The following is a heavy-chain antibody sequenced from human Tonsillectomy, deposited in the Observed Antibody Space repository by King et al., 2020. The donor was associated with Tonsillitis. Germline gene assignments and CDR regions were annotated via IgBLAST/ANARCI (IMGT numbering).Heavy chain of an antibody. CDR2: IYSGGRT. CDR1: GFTVSSNY. Sequence: VQLVESGGGLIQPGGSLRLSCAASGFTVSSNYMSWVRQAPGKGLEWVSIIYSGGRTYYADSGKGRFAISRDNSKNTLYLQMNSLRAEDTAVYYCARETVVRGVPVYYGMDVWGQGTTVTVSS. D-gene: IGHD3-10*01. V-gene: IGHV3-53*01. CDR3: ARETVVRGVPVYYGMDV. J-gene: IGHJ6*02.